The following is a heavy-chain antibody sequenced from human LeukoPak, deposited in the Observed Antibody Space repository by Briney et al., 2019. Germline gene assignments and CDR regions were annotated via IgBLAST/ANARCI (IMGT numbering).Heavy chain of an antibody. J-gene: IGHJ4*02. CDR1: GGSISSYY. D-gene: IGHD3-22*01. Sequence: SETLSLTCTVSGGSISSYYWSWIRQPPGKGLGWIGYIYYSGSTNYNPSLKSRVTISVDTSKNQFSLKLSSVTAADTAVYYCARGFYDSSGYYRDYWGQGTLVTVSS. CDR2: IYYSGST. V-gene: IGHV4-59*08. CDR3: ARGFYDSSGYYRDY.